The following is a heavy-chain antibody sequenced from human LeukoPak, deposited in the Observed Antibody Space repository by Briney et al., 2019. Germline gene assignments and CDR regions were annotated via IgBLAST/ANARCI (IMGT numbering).Heavy chain of an antibody. CDR2: IYYSGST. V-gene: IGHV4-59*01. CDR1: GGSISSYY. D-gene: IGHD3-22*01. J-gene: IGHJ4*02. Sequence: PSETLSLTCTVSGGSISSYYWSWIRQPPGKGLEWIGYIYYSGSTNYNPSLKSRVTISVDTSKNQFSLKLSSVTAADTAVYYCARGRGEYYDSSGYRYWGQGTLVTVSS. CDR3: ARGRGEYYDSSGYRY.